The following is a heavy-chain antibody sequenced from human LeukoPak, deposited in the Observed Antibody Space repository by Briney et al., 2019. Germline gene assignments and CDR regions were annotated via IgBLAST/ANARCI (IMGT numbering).Heavy chain of an antibody. V-gene: IGHV1-69*02. CDR3: ARAPGIAAAVTSLGQGSLDR. CDR2: IIPILGIA. J-gene: IGHJ5*02. D-gene: IGHD6-13*01. CDR1: GGTFSSYT. Sequence: SVRVSCMASGGTFSSYTISWVRQAPGQGAEWMGRIIPILGIANYAQKFQGRVTITADKYTSTAYMEMSSLRSEDTAVYYCARAPGIAAAVTSLGQGSLDRWGQGRLVTVSS.